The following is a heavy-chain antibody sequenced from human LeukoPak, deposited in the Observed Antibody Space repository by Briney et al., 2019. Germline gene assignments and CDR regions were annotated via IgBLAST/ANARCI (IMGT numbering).Heavy chain of an antibody. V-gene: IGHV1-2*02. Sequence: ASVKVSCKASGYTFTGDYIYWVRQAPGQGLEWMGWINPNNGGTKYAQKFQGRVTMTRDTSISTAYMELRRLTSDDTAVYYCARGLTTVVTHDAFDIWGQGTMVTVSS. CDR3: ARGLTTVVTHDAFDI. CDR1: GYTFTGDY. CDR2: INPNNGGT. J-gene: IGHJ3*02. D-gene: IGHD4-23*01.